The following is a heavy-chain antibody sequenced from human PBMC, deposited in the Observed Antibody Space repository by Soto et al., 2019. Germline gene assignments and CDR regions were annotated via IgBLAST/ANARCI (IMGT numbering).Heavy chain of an antibody. CDR2: ISDSGGST. V-gene: IGHV3-23*01. D-gene: IGHD6-19*01. Sequence: GGSLRLSCAASGFIFSSDWMHWVRQAPGKGLEWVSVISDSGGSTYYADSVQGRFTISRDNSKNTLYLQMSSLRAEDTAVYYCAKNNVRSAWSPLDYWGQGTLVTVSS. J-gene: IGHJ4*02. CDR3: AKNNVRSAWSPLDY. CDR1: GFIFSSDW.